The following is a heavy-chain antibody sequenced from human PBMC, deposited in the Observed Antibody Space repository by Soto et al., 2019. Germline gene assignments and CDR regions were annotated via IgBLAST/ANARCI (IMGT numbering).Heavy chain of an antibody. CDR2: IYYSGST. D-gene: IGHD5-18*01. CDR1: GGSISSYY. CDR3: ARMTAMGTALDY. Sequence: SLTCTVSGGSISSYYWSWIRQPPGKGLEWIGYIYYSGSTNYNPSLKSRVTISVDTSKNQFSLKLSSVTAADTAVYYCARMTAMGTALDYWGQGTLITVSS. J-gene: IGHJ4*02. V-gene: IGHV4-59*01.